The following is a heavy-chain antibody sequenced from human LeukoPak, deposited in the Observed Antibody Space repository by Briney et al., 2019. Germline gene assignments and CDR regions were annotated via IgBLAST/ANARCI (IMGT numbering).Heavy chain of an antibody. CDR2: IYPGDSAT. J-gene: IGHJ4*02. CDR1: GYSFTSYW. D-gene: IGHD3-22*01. V-gene: IGHV5-51*01. CDR3: ARQYYYDSSGYFGEFDY. Sequence: GESLKISCKGSGYSFTSYWIGWVRQMPGKGLEWMGIIYPGDSATRYSPSFQGQGTISADKSISTAYLQWSSLKASDTAMYYCARQYYYDSSGYFGEFDYWGQGTLVTVSS.